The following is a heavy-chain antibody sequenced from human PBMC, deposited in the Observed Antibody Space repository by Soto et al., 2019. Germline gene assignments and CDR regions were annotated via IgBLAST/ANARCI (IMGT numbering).Heavy chain of an antibody. Sequence: ASVKVSCKATGYTFSGYYMHWLRQAPGQGLEWMGWINPKSGGTYYLQKFQGRVTMTRDTSISSAYMELSRLSFDDTATYYCARGNSGDDDEFDYWGQGTPVTVSS. CDR2: INPKSGGT. D-gene: IGHD5-12*01. J-gene: IGHJ4*02. CDR1: GYTFSGYY. CDR3: ARGNSGDDDEFDY. V-gene: IGHV1-2*02.